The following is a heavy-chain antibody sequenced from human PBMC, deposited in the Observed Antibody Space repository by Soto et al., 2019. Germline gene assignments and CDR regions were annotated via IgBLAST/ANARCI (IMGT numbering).Heavy chain of an antibody. CDR3: ARGYGDYIKAVDY. V-gene: IGHV1-18*01. J-gene: IGHJ4*02. CDR1: GYIFTNYG. D-gene: IGHD4-17*01. Sequence: QVQLVQSGAEVKKPGASVKVSCKSSGYIFTNYGITWVRQAPGQGLEWMGWIGGYNGNTNYAQEFQGRVTMTRDTSTSTAYMELRSLKFGDTAVYYCARGYGDYIKAVDYWGQGTLVTVSS. CDR2: IGGYNGNT.